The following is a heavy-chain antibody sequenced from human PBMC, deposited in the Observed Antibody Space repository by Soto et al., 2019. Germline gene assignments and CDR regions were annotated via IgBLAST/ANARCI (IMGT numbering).Heavy chain of an antibody. Sequence: TLSLTCAVSGGSISGSYYYWAWLRQSPGKGPEWIGSVFYTGFTSYNPSLESRVSVSVDTSKSQFSLKLSAVTAADTAVYYCATSQKGYNWNYFDHWGQGALVTVSS. V-gene: IGHV4-39*01. CDR3: ATSQKGYNWNYFDH. CDR1: GGSISGSYYY. CDR2: VFYTGFT. D-gene: IGHD1-20*01. J-gene: IGHJ4*02.